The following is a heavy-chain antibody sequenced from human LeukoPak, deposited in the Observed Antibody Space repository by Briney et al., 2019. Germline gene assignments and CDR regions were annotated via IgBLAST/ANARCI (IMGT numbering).Heavy chain of an antibody. Sequence: GGSLRLSCAASGFTFSNAWMSWVRQAPGKGLEWVGRIKSKTDGGTTDYAAPVKGRFTISRDDSKNTLYLQMNSLKTEDAAVYYCTTNDILTGPTYWGQGTLVTVSS. V-gene: IGHV3-15*01. J-gene: IGHJ4*02. CDR3: TTNDILTGPTY. CDR2: IKSKTDGGTT. D-gene: IGHD3-9*01. CDR1: GFTFSNAW.